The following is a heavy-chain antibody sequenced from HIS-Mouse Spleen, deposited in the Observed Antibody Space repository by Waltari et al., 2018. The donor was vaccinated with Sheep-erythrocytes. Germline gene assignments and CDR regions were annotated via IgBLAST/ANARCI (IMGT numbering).Heavy chain of an antibody. D-gene: IGHD3-9*01. Sequence: QLQLQESGPGLVKPSETLYLTCTVSGGSISSSSYYWGCIRQPPGKGLEWMGSIYYSGSTYYNPSLKSRVTISVDTSKNQFSLKLSSVTAADTAVYYCARDFDDILTGYYRTHYFDYWGQGTLVTVSS. J-gene: IGHJ4*02. V-gene: IGHV4-39*07. CDR2: IYYSGST. CDR3: ARDFDDILTGYYRTHYFDY. CDR1: GGSISSSSYY.